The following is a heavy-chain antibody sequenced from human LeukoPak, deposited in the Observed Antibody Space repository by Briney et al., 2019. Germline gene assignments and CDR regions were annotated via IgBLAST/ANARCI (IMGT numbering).Heavy chain of an antibody. Sequence: GTSLRLSCEASGFTFSHFGMHWVRQAPGKGLEWVAVIWSDATNQYYGDSVKGRFTISRDNFKKTVSLQMDSLRAEDTAVYYYAKDAQRGFDYSNSLEHWGQGSLVTVSS. CDR2: IWSDATNQ. CDR1: GFTFSHFG. J-gene: IGHJ4*02. D-gene: IGHD4-11*01. V-gene: IGHV3-33*06. CDR3: AKDAQRGFDYSNSLEH.